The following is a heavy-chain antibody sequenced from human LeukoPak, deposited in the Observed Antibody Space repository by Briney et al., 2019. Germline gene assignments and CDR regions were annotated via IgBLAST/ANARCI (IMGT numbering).Heavy chain of an antibody. CDR1: GFTLSTNA. D-gene: IGHD1-26*01. CDR2: ISGSGAST. CDR3: AKDVGKWESLHFFDY. Sequence: GGALRLSCFNSGFTLSTNAMSWGRPAPGEGVEWVSGISGSGASTYYADSVKGRFTISRDDSRNTLYLQMNSLRGDDTAVYYCAKDVGKWESLHFFDYWGQGTLVTVSS. V-gene: IGHV3-23*01. J-gene: IGHJ4*02.